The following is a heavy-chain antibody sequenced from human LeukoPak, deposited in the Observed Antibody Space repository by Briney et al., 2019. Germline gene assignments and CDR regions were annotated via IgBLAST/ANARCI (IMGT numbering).Heavy chain of an antibody. Sequence: GGSLRLSCAASGFTFSSYAMNWVRQAPGKGLEWVSSISGSGGNTYYADSVKGRFTISRDNAKKSLYLQMNSLRAEDTAVYYCARGRDGYNSGAFDIWGQGTMVTVSS. CDR3: ARGRDGYNSGAFDI. D-gene: IGHD5-24*01. CDR2: ISGSGGNT. J-gene: IGHJ3*02. CDR1: GFTFSSYA. V-gene: IGHV3-21*01.